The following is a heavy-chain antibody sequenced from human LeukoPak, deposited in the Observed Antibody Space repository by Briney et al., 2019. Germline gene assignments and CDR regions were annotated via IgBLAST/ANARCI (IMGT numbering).Heavy chain of an antibody. Sequence: SETLSLTCTVSGGSISNYYWSWIRQPAGKGLEWIGRIYTSGSTNYNPSLKSRVTMSVDTSKNQFSLKLSSVTAADTAVYYCARARYDILTGYSDDAFDIWGQGTMVTVSS. J-gene: IGHJ3*02. CDR2: IYTSGST. CDR1: GGSISNYY. V-gene: IGHV4-4*07. CDR3: ARARYDILTGYSDDAFDI. D-gene: IGHD3-9*01.